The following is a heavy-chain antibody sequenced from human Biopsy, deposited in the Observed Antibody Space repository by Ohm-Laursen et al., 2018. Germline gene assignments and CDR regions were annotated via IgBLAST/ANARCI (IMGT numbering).Heavy chain of an antibody. D-gene: IGHD2/OR15-2a*01. J-gene: IGHJ6*02. CDR2: IYYSGST. CDR3: ARATNSTGWPYYYFYGMDV. CDR1: GGSISSDY. V-gene: IGHV4-59*01. Sequence: SETLSLTWSVSGGSISSDYWSWIRQTPGKGLEWIGYIYYSGSTNYNPSLKSRVTISVDTSKNQFSLRLNSVTAADTAVYYCARATNSTGWPYYYFYGMDVWGQGTAVTASS.